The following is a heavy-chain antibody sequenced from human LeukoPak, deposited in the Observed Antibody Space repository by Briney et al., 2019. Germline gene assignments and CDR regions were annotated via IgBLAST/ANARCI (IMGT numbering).Heavy chain of an antibody. CDR3: AREYDFWSGYYTD. CDR1: GGSISSYY. J-gene: IGHJ4*02. Sequence: SETLSLTCTVSGGSISSYYWSWVRQPAGKGLEWIGRIYTSGSTNYNPSLKSRVTMSVDTSKNQFSLKLSSVTAADAAVYYCAREYDFWSGYYTDWGQGTLVTVSS. D-gene: IGHD3-3*01. V-gene: IGHV4-4*07. CDR2: IYTSGST.